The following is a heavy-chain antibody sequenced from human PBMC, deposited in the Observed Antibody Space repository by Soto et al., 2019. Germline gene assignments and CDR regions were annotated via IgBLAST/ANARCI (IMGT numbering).Heavy chain of an antibody. V-gene: IGHV6-1*01. Sequence: SQTLSLTCVISGDSVSSSGACWNWIRQSPSRGLQWLGRIYYRSKWFHDYAASVESRMAINPDTSRSQFSLQLNYVTPEDTAVYYCARVHCSAGTCLDGLDFWGQGTTVTVSS. CDR3: ARVHCSAGTCLDGLDF. CDR1: GDSVSSSGAC. J-gene: IGHJ6*02. D-gene: IGHD2-15*01. CDR2: IYYRSKWFH.